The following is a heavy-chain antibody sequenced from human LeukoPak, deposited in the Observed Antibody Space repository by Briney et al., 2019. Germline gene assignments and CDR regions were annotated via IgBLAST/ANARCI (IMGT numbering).Heavy chain of an antibody. CDR1: GFNLSSYY. D-gene: IGHD1-1*01. CDR2: LKSDGRST. CDR3: GRSTLETHYFDL. Sequence: GGSLRLSCAASGFNLSSYYMDWVRQGTGKGLVWVSRLKSDGRSTKYADSVKGRFTISRDDAKNTLYLQMTSLRVEDTAIYFCGRSTLETHYFDLWGQGTLVTVSA. V-gene: IGHV3-74*01. J-gene: IGHJ4*02.